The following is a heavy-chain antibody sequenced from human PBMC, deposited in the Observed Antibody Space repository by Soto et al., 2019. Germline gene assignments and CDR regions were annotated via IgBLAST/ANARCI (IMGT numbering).Heavy chain of an antibody. V-gene: IGHV1-2*02. CDR1: GYTFTGYY. J-gene: IGHJ6*02. Sequence: ASVKVSCKASGYTFTGYYMHWVRQAPGQGLEWMGWINPSSGGTNYAQKFQGRVTMTRDTSISTAYMELSRLRSDDTAVYYCARDSRLLGLWPSHYGMDVWGQGTTVTVSS. CDR3: ARDSRLLGLWPSHYGMDV. CDR2: INPSSGGT. D-gene: IGHD3-16*01.